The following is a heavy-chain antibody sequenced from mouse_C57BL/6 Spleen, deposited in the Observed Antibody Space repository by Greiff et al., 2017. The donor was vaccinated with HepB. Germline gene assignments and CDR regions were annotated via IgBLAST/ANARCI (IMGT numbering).Heavy chain of an antibody. J-gene: IGHJ1*03. CDR2: INPNNGGT. V-gene: IGHV1-18*01. CDR1: GYTFTDYN. Sequence: EVQLQQSGPELVKPGASVKIPCKASGYTFTDYNMDWVKQSHGKSLEWIGDINPNNGGTIYNQKFKGKATLTVDKSSSTAYMELRSLTSEDTAVYYCARSRHDYGSRPWYFDVWGTGTTVTVSS. CDR3: ARSRHDYGSRPWYFDV. D-gene: IGHD1-1*01.